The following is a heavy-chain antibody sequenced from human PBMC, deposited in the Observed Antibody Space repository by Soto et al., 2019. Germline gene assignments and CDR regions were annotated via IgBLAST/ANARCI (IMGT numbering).Heavy chain of an antibody. D-gene: IGHD3-3*02. CDR1: GDSISTPDYY. V-gene: IGHV4-30-4*01. CDR2: VYYRGSI. Sequence: SEPLSLTCTVSGDSISTPDYYWSWIRQAPGKDLELIGYVYYRGSIYYTPSFESRVTISIDTSKNQFSLKLTSVTVADSAMYFCARVAFTPNWFDSWGQGILVTVSS. J-gene: IGHJ5*01. CDR3: ARVAFTPNWFDS.